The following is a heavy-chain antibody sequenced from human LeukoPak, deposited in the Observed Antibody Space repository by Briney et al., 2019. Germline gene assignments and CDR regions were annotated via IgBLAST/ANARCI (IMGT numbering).Heavy chain of an antibody. J-gene: IGHJ4*02. D-gene: IGHD3-22*01. V-gene: IGHV3-30-3*01. CDR3: ARDRHYYDRSGYAYYFDY. Sequence: GGSLRLSCAASGFTFSSYVIHWVRQAPGKGLEWVAVISYDGSNKYYADSVKGRFTISRDNSKNTLYLQMNSLRAEDTAVYYCARDRHYYDRSGYAYYFDYWGQGTLVTVSS. CDR2: ISYDGSNK. CDR1: GFTFSSYV.